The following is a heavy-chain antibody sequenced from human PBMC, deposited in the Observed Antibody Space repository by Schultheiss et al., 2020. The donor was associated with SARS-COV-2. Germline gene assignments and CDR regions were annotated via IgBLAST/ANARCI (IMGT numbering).Heavy chain of an antibody. CDR1: GFTFRSYA. Sequence: GGSLRLSCAASGFTFRSYAMTWVRQAPGKGLQWVSAITGNGASTYYADSVKGRFTISRDNAKNSLYLQMNSLRAEDTAVYYCARGLKWELYDAFDIWGQGTMVTVSS. J-gene: IGHJ3*02. D-gene: IGHD1-26*01. V-gene: IGHV3-23*01. CDR3: ARGLKWELYDAFDI. CDR2: ITGNGAST.